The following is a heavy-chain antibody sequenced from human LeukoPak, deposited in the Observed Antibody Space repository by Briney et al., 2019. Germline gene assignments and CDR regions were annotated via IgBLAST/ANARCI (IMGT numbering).Heavy chain of an antibody. CDR2: IWYDGSNK. CDR3: ARDHCSSTSCYFDYFDY. D-gene: IGHD2-2*01. CDR1: GFTFSSYG. Sequence: PGGSLRLSCAASGFTFSSYGMHWVRQAPGKGLEWVAVIWYDGSNKYYADSVKGRFTISRDNSKNTLYLQMNSLSAEDTAVYYCARDHCSSTSCYFDYFDYWGQGTLVTVSS. J-gene: IGHJ4*02. V-gene: IGHV3-33*08.